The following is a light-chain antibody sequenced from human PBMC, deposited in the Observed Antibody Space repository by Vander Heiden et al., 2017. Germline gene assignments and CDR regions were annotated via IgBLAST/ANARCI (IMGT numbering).Light chain of an antibody. Sequence: SALGASGVTFTCRASQDITSFLSWFQQKPGKVPKRLIYAASSLQSGVPSRFSGSGSGTEFTLTISSLQPEDFATYYCLQHKNYPLTFGQGTKLEVK. CDR2: AAS. V-gene: IGKV1-17*03. CDR3: LQHKNYPLT. J-gene: IGKJ2*01. CDR1: QDITSF.